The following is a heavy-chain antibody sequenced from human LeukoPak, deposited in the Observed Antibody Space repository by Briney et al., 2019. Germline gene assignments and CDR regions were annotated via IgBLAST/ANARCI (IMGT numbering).Heavy chain of an antibody. J-gene: IGHJ6*04. CDR1: GFTVSSNY. CDR2: ISYDGSHK. CDR3: AELGITMIGGV. V-gene: IGHV3-30*18. Sequence: RSGGSLRLSCAASGFTVSSNYMSWVRQAPGKGLEWVAVISYDGSHKYYADSVKGRFTISRDNSKNTLYLQMNSLRAEDTAVYYCAELGITMIGGVWGKGTTVTISS. D-gene: IGHD3-10*02.